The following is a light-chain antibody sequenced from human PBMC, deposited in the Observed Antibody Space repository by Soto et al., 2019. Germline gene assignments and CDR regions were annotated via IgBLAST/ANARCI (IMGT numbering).Light chain of an antibody. V-gene: IGLV1-40*01. CDR2: GNS. CDR1: SSNIGAGYH. Sequence: QPVLTQPPSVSGAPGQRVTISCTGRSSNIGAGYHVHWYQQLPGTAPKLLIYGNSNRPSGVPDRFSGSKSGTSASLAITGLQAEDEADYFCQSYDSSLSGVIFGGGTKLTVL. J-gene: IGLJ2*01. CDR3: QSYDSSLSGVI.